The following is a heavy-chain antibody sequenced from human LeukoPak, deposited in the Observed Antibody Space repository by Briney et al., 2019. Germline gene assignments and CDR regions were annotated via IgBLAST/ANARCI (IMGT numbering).Heavy chain of an antibody. V-gene: IGHV4-34*01. Sequence: PSETLSLTCAVYGGSFSGYYWNWIRQPPGKGLEWIGEINHSGSTNYNPSLKSRVTISVDTSKNQFSLKLSSVTAADTAVYYCARVWWELPVFDYWGQGTLVTVSS. CDR2: INHSGST. D-gene: IGHD2-15*01. CDR3: ARVWWELPVFDY. CDR1: GGSFSGYY. J-gene: IGHJ4*02.